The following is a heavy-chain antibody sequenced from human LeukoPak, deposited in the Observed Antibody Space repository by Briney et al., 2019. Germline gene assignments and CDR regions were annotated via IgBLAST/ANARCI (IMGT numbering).Heavy chain of an antibody. V-gene: IGHV4-39*01. CDR3: ARHAVVVVAVFVCSFDP. D-gene: IGHD2-15*01. CDR1: GGSISSSSYY. CDR2: IYYSGST. J-gene: IGHJ5*02. Sequence: SETLSLTCTVSGGSISSSSYYWGWIRQPPGKGLEWIGRIYYSGSTYYNPSLKSRVTISVDTSKNQFSLKPSSVTAADTAVYYCARHAVVVVAVFVCSFDPWGQGTLVTVSS.